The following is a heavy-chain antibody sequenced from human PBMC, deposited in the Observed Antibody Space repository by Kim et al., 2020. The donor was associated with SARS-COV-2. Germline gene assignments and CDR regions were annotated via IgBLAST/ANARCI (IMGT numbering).Heavy chain of an antibody. CDR1: GGSFSGYY. D-gene: IGHD2-2*01. CDR2: INHSGST. J-gene: IGHJ4*02. CDR3: ARGPQREYQLLSFDY. V-gene: IGHV4-34*01. Sequence: SETLSLTCAVYGGSFSGYYWSWIRQPPGKGLEWIGEINHSGSTNYNPSLKGRVTISVDTSKNQFSLKLSSVTAADTAVYYCARGPQREYQLLSFDYWGQGTLVTVSS.